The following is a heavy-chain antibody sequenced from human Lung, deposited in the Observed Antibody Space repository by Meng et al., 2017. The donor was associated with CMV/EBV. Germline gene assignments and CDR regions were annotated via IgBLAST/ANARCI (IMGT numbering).Heavy chain of an antibody. V-gene: IGHV1-8*03. J-gene: IGHJ6*02. CDR2: MNPNSGNT. Sequence: ASVKVSCKASGYTFTSYDINWVRQATGQGLEWMGWMNPNSGNTGYAQKFQGRVTITRNTSISTAYMELSSLRSEDTAVYYCARVYTCRDDFWRNCYYYGMDFWGQGTXVTVSS. CDR1: GYTFTSYD. D-gene: IGHD3-3*01. CDR3: ARVYTCRDDFWRNCYYYGMDF.